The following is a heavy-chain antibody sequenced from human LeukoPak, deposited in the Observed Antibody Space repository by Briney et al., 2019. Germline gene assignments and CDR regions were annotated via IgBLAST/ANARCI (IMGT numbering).Heavy chain of an antibody. D-gene: IGHD3-10*01. CDR2: MNPNSGNT. V-gene: IGHV1-8*01. CDR3: AIRYGTGEKYYYYYYMDV. CDR1: GYTFTGYD. Sequence: GASVKVSCKASGYTFTGYDINWVRQATGQGLEWMGWMNPNSGNTGYAQKFQGRVTMTRNTSIITAYMELSSLRSEDTAVYYCAIRYGTGEKYYYYYYMDVWGKGTTVTVSS. J-gene: IGHJ6*03.